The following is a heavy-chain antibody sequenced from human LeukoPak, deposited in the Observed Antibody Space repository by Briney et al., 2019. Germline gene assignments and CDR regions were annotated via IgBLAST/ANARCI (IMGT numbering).Heavy chain of an antibody. J-gene: IGHJ5*02. CDR2: ISGSGGST. V-gene: IGHV3-23*01. CDR3: AKDQDYYDSSGYFDP. Sequence: PGASLRLSCAASGFTFSSYAMSWVRQAPGKGLEWVSAISGSGGSTYYADSVKGRFTTSRDNSKNTLYLQMNSLRAEDTAVYYCAKDQDYYDSSGYFDPWGQGTLVTVSS. D-gene: IGHD3-22*01. CDR1: GFTFSSYA.